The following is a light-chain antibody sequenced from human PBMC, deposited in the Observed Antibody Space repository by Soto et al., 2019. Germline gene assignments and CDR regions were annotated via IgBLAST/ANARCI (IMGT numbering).Light chain of an antibody. CDR3: YSYTTSSTRV. J-gene: IGLJ3*02. Sequence: QSALTQPASVSGSPGQSITISCTGTSSDVGAYNYVSWYQQHPGKAPKLMIYDVSNRPSGVSNRFSGSKSGNTASLTISGLQAEDEADYYCYSYTTSSTRVFGGGTKGTVL. CDR2: DVS. CDR1: SSDVGAYNY. V-gene: IGLV2-14*01.